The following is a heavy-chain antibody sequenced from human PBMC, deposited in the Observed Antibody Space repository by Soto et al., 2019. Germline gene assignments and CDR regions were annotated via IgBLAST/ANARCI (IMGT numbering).Heavy chain of an antibody. CDR3: ASGPTYCGGDCYRNLYYYGMDV. V-gene: IGHV1-69*01. D-gene: IGHD2-21*02. CDR2: IIPIFGTA. Sequence: QVQLVQSGAEVKKPGSSVKVSCKAYGGTFSSYAISWVRQAPGQGLEWMGGIIPIFGTANYAQKFQGRVTITADESTSTAYMELSSLRSEDTAVYYCASGPTYCGGDCYRNLYYYGMDVWGQGTTVTVSS. CDR1: GGTFSSYA. J-gene: IGHJ6*02.